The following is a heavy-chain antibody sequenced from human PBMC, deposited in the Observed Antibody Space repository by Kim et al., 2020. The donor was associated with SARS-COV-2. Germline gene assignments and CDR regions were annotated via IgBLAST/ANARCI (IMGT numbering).Heavy chain of an antibody. Sequence: GGSLRLSCAASGFTFRNAWMTWVRQAPGKGLEWVGRLKSRIDGGTAIYAAPVQGRFIISRDDLTNILYLQMNSLNTEDTAMYYCATDLPEGCSTSGGTCYGWDGFNMWGQGTMVTVSS. CDR3: ATDLPEGCSTSGGTCYGWDGFNM. CDR1: GFTFRNAW. CDR2: LKSRIDGGTA. V-gene: IGHV3-15*05. J-gene: IGHJ3*02. D-gene: IGHD2-15*01.